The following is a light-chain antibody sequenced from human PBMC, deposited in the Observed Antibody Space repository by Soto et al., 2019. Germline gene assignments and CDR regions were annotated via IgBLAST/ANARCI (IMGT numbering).Light chain of an antibody. J-gene: IGLJ3*02. Sequence: QSVLTQPPSVSGAPGQRVTISCTGSSSNIGAGHALHWYQHLPGAAPKLLMYGNSDRHSGVPDRFSGSKSGTSASLAITVFQPEDEDDYYGQSYDDSLSGWVFGGGTKLTVL. CDR2: GNS. V-gene: IGLV1-40*01. CDR3: QSYDDSLSGWV. CDR1: SSNIGAGHA.